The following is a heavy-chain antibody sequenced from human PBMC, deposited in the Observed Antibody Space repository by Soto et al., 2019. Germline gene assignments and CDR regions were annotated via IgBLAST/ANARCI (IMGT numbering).Heavy chain of an antibody. D-gene: IGHD3-10*01. CDR3: VRAGGSALDYYYGMDV. CDR1: GGSISSGDYY. J-gene: IGHJ6*02. CDR2: IYYSGST. Sequence: QVQLQESGPGLVKPSQTLSLTCTVSGGSISSGDYYWSWIRQPPGKGLEWIGYIYYSGSTYYNPSLKSRVTISVDTSKNQFSLKLSSVTAADTAVYYCVRAGGSALDYYYGMDVWGQGTTVTVSS. V-gene: IGHV4-30-4*01.